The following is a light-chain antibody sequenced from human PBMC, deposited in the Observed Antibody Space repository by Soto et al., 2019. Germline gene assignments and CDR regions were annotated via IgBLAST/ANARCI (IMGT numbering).Light chain of an antibody. Sequence: QSALTQPPSASGSPVQSVTISCTGTSSDFGYYNYVSWYQQHPGKAPKLMIYEVNKRPSGVPDRFSGSKSGNTASLTVSGLQAEDEADYYCSSHAGYNNFYVFGTGTKVTVL. J-gene: IGLJ1*01. V-gene: IGLV2-8*01. CDR1: SSDFGYYNY. CDR3: SSHAGYNNFYV. CDR2: EVN.